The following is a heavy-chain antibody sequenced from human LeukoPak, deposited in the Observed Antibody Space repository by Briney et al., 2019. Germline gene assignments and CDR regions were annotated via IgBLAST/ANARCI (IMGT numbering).Heavy chain of an antibody. CDR2: IRSIISYI. V-gene: IGHV3-21*01. Sequence: IRSIISYIYYADSVKDRFTTPRHNAKIPLYLQMNNLRAEDTAVYYCARVSGGGSGGYELDYWGQGTLVTVSS. CDR3: ARVSGGGSGGYELDY. J-gene: IGHJ4*02. D-gene: IGHD5-12*01.